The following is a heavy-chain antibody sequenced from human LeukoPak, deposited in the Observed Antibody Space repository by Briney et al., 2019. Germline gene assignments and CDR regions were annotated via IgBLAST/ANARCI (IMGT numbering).Heavy chain of an antibody. CDR3: ARDVVVVAATAGIDY. CDR1: GFSFSSYN. D-gene: IGHD2-15*01. Sequence: PGGSLTLSCAASGFSFSSYNLNWVRQAPGKGLEWVSSISSSSSYIYYADSVRGRFTISRDNAKNSLYLQMNSLRAEDTAVYYCARDVVVVAATAGIDYWGQGTLVTVSS. J-gene: IGHJ4*02. V-gene: IGHV3-21*01. CDR2: ISSSSSYI.